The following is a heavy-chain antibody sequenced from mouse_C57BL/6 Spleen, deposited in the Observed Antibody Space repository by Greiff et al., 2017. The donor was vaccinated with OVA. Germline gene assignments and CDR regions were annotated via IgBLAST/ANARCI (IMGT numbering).Heavy chain of an antibody. V-gene: IGHV1-80*01. J-gene: IGHJ3*01. CDR2: IYPGDGDT. CDR1: GYAFSSYW. Sequence: QVQLQQPGAELVKPGASVKISCKASGYAFSSYWMNWVKQRPGKGLEWIGQIYPGDGDTNYNGKFKGKATLTADKSSSTAYMQLSSLTSEDSAVYFCASPIYYDQFAYWGQGTLVTVSA. D-gene: IGHD2-4*01. CDR3: ASPIYYDQFAY.